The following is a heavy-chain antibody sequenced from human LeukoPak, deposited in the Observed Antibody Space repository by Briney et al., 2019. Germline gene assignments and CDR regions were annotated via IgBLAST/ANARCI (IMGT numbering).Heavy chain of an antibody. CDR3: AKAPGDGYYYYYYMDV. CDR2: ISGSGGST. Sequence: PGGSLRLSCAASGFTFSSYAMSWVRQAPGKGLEWVSAISGSGGSTYYADSVKGRFTISRDNSKNTLYLQMNSLGAEDTAVYYCAKAPGDGYYYYYYMDVWGKGTTVTVSS. J-gene: IGHJ6*03. V-gene: IGHV3-23*01. D-gene: IGHD3-16*01. CDR1: GFTFSSYA.